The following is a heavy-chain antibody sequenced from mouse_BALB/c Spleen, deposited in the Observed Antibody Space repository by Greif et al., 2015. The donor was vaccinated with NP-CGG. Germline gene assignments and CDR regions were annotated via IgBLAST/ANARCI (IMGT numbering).Heavy chain of an antibody. CDR1: GFTFSSYA. CDR3: ARRYGNYEFAY. CDR2: ISSGGSYT. J-gene: IGHJ3*01. V-gene: IGHV5-9-3*01. D-gene: IGHD2-10*02. Sequence: EVQLVESGGGLVKPGGSLKLSCAASGFTFSSYAMSWVRQTPEKRLEWVATISSGGSYTYYPDSVRGRFTISRDNAKNTLYLQMSSRRSEDTAMYYCARRYGNYEFAYWGQGTLVTVSA.